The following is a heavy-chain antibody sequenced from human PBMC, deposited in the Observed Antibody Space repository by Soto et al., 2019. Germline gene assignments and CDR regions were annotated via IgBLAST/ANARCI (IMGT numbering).Heavy chain of an antibody. CDR2: VYNSGST. J-gene: IGHJ4*02. D-gene: IGHD6-13*01. Sequence: SETLSLTCTVPGGSISSNYWTWIRQPPGKGLEWIGYVYNSGSTNYNPSLKSRVTISEDTSKSQFSLKVNSMTAADTAVYYCARYRREAVAGYTLDNWGQGILVTVSS. CDR1: GGSISSNY. V-gene: IGHV4-59*01. CDR3: ARYRREAVAGYTLDN.